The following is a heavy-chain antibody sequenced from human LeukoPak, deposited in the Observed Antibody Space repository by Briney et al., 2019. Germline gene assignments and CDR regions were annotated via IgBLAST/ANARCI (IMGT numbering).Heavy chain of an antibody. CDR2: INTDGSST. D-gene: IGHD3-22*01. V-gene: IGHV3-74*01. CDR3: ASVSYYYDSSGYGFDY. J-gene: IGHJ4*02. CDR1: GFTFSSYW. Sequence: GGSPRLSCAASGFTFSSYWMHWVRQAPGKGLVWVSRINTDGSSTSYADSVKGRFTISRDNAKNTLYLQMNSLRAEDTAVYYCASVSYYYDSSGYGFDYWGQGTLVTVSS.